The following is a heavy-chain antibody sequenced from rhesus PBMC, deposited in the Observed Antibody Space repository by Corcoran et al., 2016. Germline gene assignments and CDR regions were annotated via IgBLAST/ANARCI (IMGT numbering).Heavy chain of an antibody. V-gene: IGHV4-80*01. CDR2: INGNSGST. CDR3: ARDPLATYYGLDS. CDR1: GASISSSW. D-gene: IGHD2-2*01. J-gene: IGHJ6*01. Sequence: QVQLQASGPGLVKPSETLSLTCAVSGASISSSWWCWIRQPPAPGLEWIGEINGNSGSTYYNPSLKSRVTMSKDASKNQFSLKLSSVTAADTAVYYCARDPLATYYGLDSWGQGVVVTVSS.